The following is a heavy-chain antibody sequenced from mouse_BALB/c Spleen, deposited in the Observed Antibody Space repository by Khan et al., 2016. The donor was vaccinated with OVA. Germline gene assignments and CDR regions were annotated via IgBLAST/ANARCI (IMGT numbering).Heavy chain of an antibody. J-gene: IGHJ2*01. CDR2: INPTSGYT. CDR3: TRDRIDY. Sequence: QVQLKQSGAELAKPGASVKMSCKASGYTFTTYCMHWVKQRPGQGLEWIGYINPTSGYTDYNEKFKDRATLSADKSSSTAYMQLSSLTSEDSAVYYCTRDRIDYGGQGTTLTVSS. CDR1: GYTFTTYC. V-gene: IGHV1-7*01.